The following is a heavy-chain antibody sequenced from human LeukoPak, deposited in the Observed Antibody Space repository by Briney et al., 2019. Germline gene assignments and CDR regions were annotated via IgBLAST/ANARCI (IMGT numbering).Heavy chain of an antibody. D-gene: IGHD2-15*01. CDR1: GYTFTSYG. J-gene: IGHJ5*02. Sequence: ASVKVSCKASGYTFTSYGISWVRQAPGQGLEWMGWISAYNGNTNYAQKLQGRVTMTTDTSTSTAYMELRSLRSDDTAVYYCARVRFVVVVAATPVGWFDPWGQGTLVTVSS. CDR3: ARVRFVVVVAATPVGWFDP. CDR2: ISAYNGNT. V-gene: IGHV1-18*01.